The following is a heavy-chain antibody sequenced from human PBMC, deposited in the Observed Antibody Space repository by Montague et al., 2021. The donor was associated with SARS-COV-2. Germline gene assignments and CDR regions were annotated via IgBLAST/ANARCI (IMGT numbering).Heavy chain of an antibody. Sequence: RSLSWAASGFSFSRYGMNWVRQAPGKGLEWVALIWNDGSDKYYADSVKGRFTISRDNSKNMLFLHMNSLRAEDTATYYCAKDGQRQLLSFFDAWGQGALITVSS. D-gene: IGHD3-16*02. CDR1: GFSFSRYG. V-gene: IGHV3-33*06. CDR2: IWNDGSDK. J-gene: IGHJ4*02. CDR3: AKDGQRQLLSFFDA.